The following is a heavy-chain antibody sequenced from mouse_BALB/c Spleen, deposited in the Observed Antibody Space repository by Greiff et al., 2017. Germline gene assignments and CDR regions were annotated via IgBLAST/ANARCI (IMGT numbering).Heavy chain of an antibody. CDR2: ISSGGSYT. CDR3: TTGRYDGLDY. J-gene: IGHJ4*01. CDR1: GFTFSSYT. D-gene: IGHD2-14*01. V-gene: IGHV5-6-4*01. Sequence: DVMLVESGGGLVKPGGSLKLSCAASGFTFSSYTMSWVRQTPEKRLEWVATISSGGSYTYYPDSVKGRFTISRDNAKNTLYLQMSSLKSEDTAMYYCTTGRYDGLDYWGQGTSVTVSS.